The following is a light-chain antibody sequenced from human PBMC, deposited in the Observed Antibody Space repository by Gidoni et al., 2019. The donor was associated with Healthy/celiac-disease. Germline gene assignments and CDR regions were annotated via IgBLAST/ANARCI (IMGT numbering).Light chain of an antibody. J-gene: IGKJ3*01. CDR2: AAS. CDR3: QQYYSYPIT. V-gene: IGKV1-8*01. CDR1: QGISSY. Sequence: AIRMTQSPSSFSASTGDRVTITCRSNQGISSYLAWYQQKPGKAPKLLIYAASTLQSGVPSRFGGSGSGTDFTLTISCLQSEDFATYYCQQYYSYPITFGPGTKVDIK.